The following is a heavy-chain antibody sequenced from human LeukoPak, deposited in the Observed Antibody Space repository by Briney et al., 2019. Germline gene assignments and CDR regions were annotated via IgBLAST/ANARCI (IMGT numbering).Heavy chain of an antibody. J-gene: IGHJ1*01. CDR1: GGSFSGYY. V-gene: IGHV4-34*01. CDR3: AREESYYGDYAEYFQH. CDR2: INHSGST. Sequence: SETLSLTCAVYGGSFSGYYWSWIRQPPGKGLEWIGEINHSGSTNYNPSLKSRVTISVDTSKNQFSLKLSSVTAADTAVYYCAREESYYGDYAEYFQHWGQGTLVTVSS. D-gene: IGHD4-17*01.